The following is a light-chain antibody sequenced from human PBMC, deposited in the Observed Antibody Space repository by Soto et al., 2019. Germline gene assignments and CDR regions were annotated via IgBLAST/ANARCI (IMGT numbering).Light chain of an antibody. V-gene: IGKV3-11*01. J-gene: IGKJ1*01. CDR3: HQRQSWPRT. Sequence: EIVLTQSPATLSSSPGERATLSCRASQTVSSKLAWYQHKPGQAPRLLIYDTSNRAGGIPARFSGSGSGTDLTLTISSLEPEDFAVYYCHQRQSWPRTFGQGTKVEIK. CDR2: DTS. CDR1: QTVSSK.